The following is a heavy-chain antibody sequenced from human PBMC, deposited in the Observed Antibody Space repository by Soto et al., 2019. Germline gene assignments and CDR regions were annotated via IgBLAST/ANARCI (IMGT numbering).Heavy chain of an antibody. CDR3: ATGRSDSGWYEEHF. D-gene: IGHD6-19*01. CDR2: INHSGST. J-gene: IGHJ4*02. CDR1: GGSFSGYY. Sequence: SETLSLTCAVYGGSFSGYYWSWIRQPPGKGLEWIGEINHSGSTNYILSLKSRVTISVDTSKNQLSLKLSSVTAADTAVYYCATGRSDSGWYEEHFWGQGTLVTVSS. V-gene: IGHV4-34*01.